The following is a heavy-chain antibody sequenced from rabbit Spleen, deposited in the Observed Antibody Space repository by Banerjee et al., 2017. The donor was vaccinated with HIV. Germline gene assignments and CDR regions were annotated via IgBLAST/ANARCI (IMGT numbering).Heavy chain of an antibody. CDR1: GFTINSNYY. J-gene: IGHJ4*01. Sequence: QEQLVESGGGLVQPEGSLTLTCTASGFTINSNYYMCWVRQAPGKGLEWIGCIYVGSGSTYYASWAKGRFTISKTSSTVDLKMTSLTAADTATYFCARFYAGYGDFGYAAMWGPGTLVTVS. CDR2: IYVGSGST. D-gene: IGHD7-1*01. V-gene: IGHV1S45*01. CDR3: ARFYAGYGDFGYAAM.